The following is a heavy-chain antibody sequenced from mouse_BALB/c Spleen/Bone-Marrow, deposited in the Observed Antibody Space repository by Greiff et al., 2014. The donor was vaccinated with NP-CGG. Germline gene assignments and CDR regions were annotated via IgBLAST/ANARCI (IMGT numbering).Heavy chain of an antibody. Sequence: VQLQQSGAELVKPGASVKLSCTASGFNIKDTYMHWVKQRPEQGLEWIGRIDPANGNTKYDPKFQGKATITADTSSNTAYLQLSSLTSEDTAVYYCAIYYGNYDAMDYWGQGASVTVSS. D-gene: IGHD2-1*01. CDR3: AIYYGNYDAMDY. CDR2: IDPANGNT. V-gene: IGHV14-3*02. J-gene: IGHJ4*01. CDR1: GFNIKDTY.